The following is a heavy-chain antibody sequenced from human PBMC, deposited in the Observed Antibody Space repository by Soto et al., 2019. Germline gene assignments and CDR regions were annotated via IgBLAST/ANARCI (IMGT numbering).Heavy chain of an antibody. CDR3: ARDSSGYLAFDI. CDR2: IYYSGST. Sequence: QVQLQESGPGLVKPSQTLSLTCTVSGGSISSGGYYWSWIRQHPGKGLEWIGYIYYSGSTYYNPSLKSRVTISVDKSKNQFSLKLSSVTAADTDVYYCARDSSGYLAFDIWGQGTMVTVSS. J-gene: IGHJ3*02. D-gene: IGHD6-19*01. V-gene: IGHV4-31*03. CDR1: GGSISSGGYY.